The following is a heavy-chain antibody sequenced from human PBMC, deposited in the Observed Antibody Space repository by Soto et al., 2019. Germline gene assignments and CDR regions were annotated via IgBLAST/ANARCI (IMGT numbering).Heavy chain of an antibody. J-gene: IGHJ6*02. D-gene: IGHD2-15*01. CDR1: GGTFSSYA. CDR3: ARRHYCSGGSCYYYGMDV. CDR2: IIPIFGTA. V-gene: IGHV1-69*12. Sequence: QVQLVQSGAEVKKPGSSVKVSCKASGGTFSSYAISWVRQAPGQGLEWMGGIIPIFGTANYAQKFQGRVTITADESTSTAYMELSSLRSEDTAVYYCARRHYCSGGSCYYYGMDVWGQGTTVTVSS.